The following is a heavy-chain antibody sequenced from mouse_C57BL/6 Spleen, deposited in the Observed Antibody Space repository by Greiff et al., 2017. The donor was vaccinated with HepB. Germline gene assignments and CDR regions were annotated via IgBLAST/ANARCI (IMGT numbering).Heavy chain of an antibody. CDR3: TITTVVAPFDY. V-gene: IGHV14-4*01. Sequence: VQLQQSGAELVRPGASVKLSCTASGFNIKDDYMHWVKQRPEQGLEWIGWIDPENGDTEYASKFQGKATITADTPANTAYLQLSSLTSEDTAVYYCTITTVVAPFDYWGQGTTLTVSS. CDR2: IDPENGDT. J-gene: IGHJ2*01. CDR1: GFNIKDDY. D-gene: IGHD1-1*01.